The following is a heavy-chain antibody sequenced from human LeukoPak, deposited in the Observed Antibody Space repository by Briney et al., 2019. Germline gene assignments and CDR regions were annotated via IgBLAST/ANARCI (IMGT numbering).Heavy chain of an antibody. J-gene: IGHJ4*02. CDR1: GGSISRYY. CDR3: ARENDRYGRIDY. V-gene: IGHV4-59*01. CDR2: VSYSGST. D-gene: IGHD5-18*01. Sequence: KTSETLSLTCTVSGGSISRYYWSWVRQPPGKGLEWIGYVSYSGSTDYNPSLKSRVIISIDTSKTQLSLRLSSVTAADTAVYYCARENDRYGRIDYWGQGTQVTV.